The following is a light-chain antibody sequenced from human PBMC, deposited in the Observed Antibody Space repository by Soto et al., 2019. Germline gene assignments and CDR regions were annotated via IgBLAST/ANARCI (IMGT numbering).Light chain of an antibody. CDR3: SSYTRSSSYV. Sequence: QSLLTQPDSVSGSPGQSITISCTGTSSDVGNYNYVSWYQHHPGKAPKLMVYDVSHRPSGVSNRFSGSKSGSTASLTISGLQAEDEADYYCSSYTRSSSYVFELGPRSPS. CDR2: DVS. CDR1: SSDVGNYNY. V-gene: IGLV2-14*03. J-gene: IGLJ1*01.